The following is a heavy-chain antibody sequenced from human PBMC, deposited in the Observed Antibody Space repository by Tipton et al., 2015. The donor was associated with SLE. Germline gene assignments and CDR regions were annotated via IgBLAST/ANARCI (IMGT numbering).Heavy chain of an antibody. J-gene: IGHJ3*02. Sequence: TLSLTCAVYGGSFSGYYWSWIRQPPGRGLEWFGEINHSGRTNYKSSLKSRVTISVDTPKNQFSLKLSSVTAADTAVYYCARRGGDAFDIWGQGTMVTVSS. CDR2: INHSGRT. V-gene: IGHV4-34*01. D-gene: IGHD6-25*01. CDR3: ARRGGDAFDI. CDR1: GGSFSGYY.